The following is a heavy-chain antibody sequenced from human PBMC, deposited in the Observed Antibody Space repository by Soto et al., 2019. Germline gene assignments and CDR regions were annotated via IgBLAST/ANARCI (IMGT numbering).Heavy chain of an antibody. CDR2: IYYSGTT. CDR1: GGSISSSSYY. J-gene: IGHJ4*02. Sequence: SETLSLTCTVSGGSISSSSYYWGWIRQSPGKGLEWIGTIYYSGTTYYNPSLKSRVTISVDTSKNQFSLKLSSVTAADTAVYYCARHVYGSGAYYKPFHYWGQGTLATVS. CDR3: ARHVYGSGAYYKPFHY. D-gene: IGHD3-10*01. V-gene: IGHV4-39*01.